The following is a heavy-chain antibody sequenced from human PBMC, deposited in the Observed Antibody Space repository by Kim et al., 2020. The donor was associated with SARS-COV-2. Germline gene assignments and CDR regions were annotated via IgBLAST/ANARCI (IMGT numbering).Heavy chain of an antibody. CDR1: GFTFSSYE. CDR3: AVYGSGSYGYYYYGMDV. CDR2: ISSSGSTI. D-gene: IGHD3-10*01. J-gene: IGHJ6*02. V-gene: IGHV3-48*03. Sequence: GGSLRLSCAASGFTFSSYEMNWVRQAPGKGLEWVSYISSSGSTIYYADSVKGRFTISRDNAKNSLYLQMNSLRAEDTAVYYCAVYGSGSYGYYYYGMDVWGQGTTVTVSS.